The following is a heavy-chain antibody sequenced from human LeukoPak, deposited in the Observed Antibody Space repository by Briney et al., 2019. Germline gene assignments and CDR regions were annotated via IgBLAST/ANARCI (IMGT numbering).Heavy chain of an antibody. CDR1: GFTFSSYA. CDR2: ISGSGGST. J-gene: IGHJ1*01. D-gene: IGHD2-15*01. V-gene: IGHV3-23*01. CDR3: AKDFAQADVAEYFQH. Sequence: GSLRLSCAASGFTFSSYAMSWVRQAPGKGLEWVSAISGSGGSTYYADSVKGRFTISRDNSKNTLYLQMNSLRAEDTAVYYCAKDFAQADVAEYFQHWGQGTLVTVSS.